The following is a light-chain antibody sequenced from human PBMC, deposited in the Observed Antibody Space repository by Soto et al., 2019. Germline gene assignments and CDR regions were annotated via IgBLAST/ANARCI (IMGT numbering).Light chain of an antibody. CDR1: TSNIGAPYD. J-gene: IGLJ1*01. V-gene: IGLV1-40*01. CDR3: QSYDISLHNYV. Sequence: QSVLTQPPSVSGAPGQGVSISCTGSTSNIGAPYDVHWYQHLPGTAPKLLIYGDNNRPSGVPDRFSGSKSGTSASLAITRLQAEDEADYYCQSYDISLHNYVFGTGTKVTL. CDR2: GDN.